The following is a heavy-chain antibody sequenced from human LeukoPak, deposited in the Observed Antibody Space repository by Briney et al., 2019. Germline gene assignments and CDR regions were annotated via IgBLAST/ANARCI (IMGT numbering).Heavy chain of an antibody. D-gene: IGHD3-22*01. Sequence: GGSLRLSCAASGFTFSSYSMNWVRQAPGKGLEWVSYISGSRSTIYYADSVKGRFTISRDNARNSLYLQMNSLRDEDTAVYYCARDLRYYYDSSGYYYAGSYFDYWGQGTLVTVSS. J-gene: IGHJ4*02. CDR2: ISGSRSTI. CDR3: ARDLRYYYDSSGYYYAGSYFDY. CDR1: GFTFSSYS. V-gene: IGHV3-48*02.